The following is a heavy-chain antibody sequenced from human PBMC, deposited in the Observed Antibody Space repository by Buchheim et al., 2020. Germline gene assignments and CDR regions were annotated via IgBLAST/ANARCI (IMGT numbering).Heavy chain of an antibody. CDR2: ISTSSTTI. J-gene: IGHJ5*02. CDR3: ARGFQTGAYFA. V-gene: IGHV3-48*02. CDR1: GFTFSSNS. Sequence: EVQLVESGGGLVQPGGSLRLSCVASGFTFSSNSMTWVRQAPGKGLESVSYISTSSTTIYYADSVKGRFTISRDDAKNSLYLQMNSLRDEDTAVYFCARGFQTGAYFAWGRGAL. D-gene: IGHD7-27*01.